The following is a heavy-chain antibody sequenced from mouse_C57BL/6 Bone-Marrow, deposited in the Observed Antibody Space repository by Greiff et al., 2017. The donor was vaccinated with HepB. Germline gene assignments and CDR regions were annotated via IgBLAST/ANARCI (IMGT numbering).Heavy chain of an antibody. J-gene: IGHJ2*01. CDR3: ATDRQLRLDY. Sequence: VKLQQPGAELVKPGASVKLSCKASGYTFTSYWMHWVKQRPGQGLEWIGMIHPNSGSTNYNEKFKSKATLTVDKSSSTAYMQLSSLTSEDSAVYYCATDRQLRLDYWGQGTTLTVSS. CDR2: IHPNSGST. V-gene: IGHV1-64*01. CDR1: GYTFTSYW. D-gene: IGHD3-2*02.